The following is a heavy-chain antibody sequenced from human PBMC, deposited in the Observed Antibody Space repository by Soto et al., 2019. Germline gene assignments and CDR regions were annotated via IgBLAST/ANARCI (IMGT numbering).Heavy chain of an antibody. CDR2: IYHSGST. D-gene: IGHD3-9*01. V-gene: IGHV4-30-2*01. CDR3: ARGNRLYDILTGYYNNYYGMDV. CDR1: GGSISSGGYC. Sequence: SQTLPLTCAVSGGSISSGGYCWSWIRQPPGKGLEWIGYIYHSGSTYYNPSLKSRVTISVDRSKNQFSLKLSSVTAADTAVYYCARGNRLYDILTGYYNNYYGMDVWGQGTTVTVSS. J-gene: IGHJ6*02.